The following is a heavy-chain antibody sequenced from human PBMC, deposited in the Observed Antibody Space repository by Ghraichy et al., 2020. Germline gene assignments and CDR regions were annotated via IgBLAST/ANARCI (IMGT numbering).Heavy chain of an antibody. J-gene: IGHJ4*02. D-gene: IGHD3-22*01. Sequence: GGSLRLSCADSGLTFRTYTMHWVRQPPEKGLEWVSYISSSATTMYYADSVKGRFTISRDNAKKSLYLQMNSLRAEDTAVYYCALITMIPGGPFDYWGQGTLVTVSS. CDR3: ALITMIPGGPFDY. CDR2: ISSSATTM. V-gene: IGHV3-48*01. CDR1: GLTFRTYT.